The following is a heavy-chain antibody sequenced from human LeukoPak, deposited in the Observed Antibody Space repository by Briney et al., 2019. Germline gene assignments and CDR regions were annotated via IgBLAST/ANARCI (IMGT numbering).Heavy chain of an antibody. D-gene: IGHD3-10*01. CDR3: AKGYYGSGSYFTRASP. CDR2: ISGSGGST. Sequence: GGSLRLSCAASGFTFSSYAMSWVRQAPGKGLGWVSAISGSGGSTYYADSVKGRFTISRDNSKNTLYLQMNSLRAEDTAVYYCAKGYYGSGSYFTRASPWGQGTLVTVSS. CDR1: GFTFSSYA. J-gene: IGHJ5*02. V-gene: IGHV3-23*01.